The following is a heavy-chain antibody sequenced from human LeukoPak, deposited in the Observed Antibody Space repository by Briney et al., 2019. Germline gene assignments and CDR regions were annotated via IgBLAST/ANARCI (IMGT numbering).Heavy chain of an antibody. V-gene: IGHV4-59*01. Sequence: SEILSLTCTVSGCSIRSYYWNWIRQPPGKGLEWIGYIYYSGNTNYNPSLKSRVTISVDTSKNQFSLKLSSVTAADTAVYYCATDNSYGSGSYYTWGQGTLVTVSS. D-gene: IGHD3-10*01. CDR2: IYYSGNT. J-gene: IGHJ4*02. CDR1: GCSIRSYY. CDR3: ATDNSYGSGSYYT.